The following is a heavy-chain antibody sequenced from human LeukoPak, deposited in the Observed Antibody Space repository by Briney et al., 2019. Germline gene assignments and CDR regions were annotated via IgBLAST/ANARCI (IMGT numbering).Heavy chain of an antibody. CDR3: ALLWAPYQPFDY. D-gene: IGHD2-2*01. Sequence: NPSETLSLTCTVSGGSISSSSYYWGWIRQPPGKGLEWIGSIYYSGSTYYNPSLKSRVTISVDTSKNQFSLKLSSVTAADTAVYYCALLWAPYQPFDYWGQGTLVTVSS. V-gene: IGHV4-39*07. CDR1: GGSISSSSYY. J-gene: IGHJ4*02. CDR2: IYYSGST.